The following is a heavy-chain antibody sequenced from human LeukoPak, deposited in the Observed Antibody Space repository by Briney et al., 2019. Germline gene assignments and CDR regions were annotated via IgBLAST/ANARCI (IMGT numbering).Heavy chain of an antibody. V-gene: IGHV4-39*07. CDR2: VYYSGNT. CDR1: GGSISGSTYY. D-gene: IGHD1-14*01. J-gene: IGHJ4*02. CDR3: ARDGSDNRGLFDH. Sequence: SETLSLTCTVSGGSISGSTYYRAWIRQPPGKGLEGIGSVYYSGNTYHNPSRKSRVTIAVDTSKNQFSLRLSSLDAADAAVYYRARDGSDNRGLFDHWGQGTLLTVSS.